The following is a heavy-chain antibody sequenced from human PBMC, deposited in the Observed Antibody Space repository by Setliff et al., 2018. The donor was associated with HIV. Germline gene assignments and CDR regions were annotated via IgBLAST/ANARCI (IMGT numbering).Heavy chain of an antibody. CDR1: GYTFTGYY. CDR3: ARGFYESTDIDI. D-gene: IGHD2-15*01. CDR2: INPNTGGT. V-gene: IGHV1-2*06. Sequence: ASVKVSCKTSGYTFTGYYIHWVRQVPGQGLEWMGRINPNTGGTDYAQKFQGRVTMTGDTSISTAYMELSRLRSDDTAVYYCARGFYESTDIDIWGQGTLVTVSS. J-gene: IGHJ4*02.